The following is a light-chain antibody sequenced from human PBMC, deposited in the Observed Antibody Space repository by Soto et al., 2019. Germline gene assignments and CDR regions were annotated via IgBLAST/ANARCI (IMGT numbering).Light chain of an antibody. J-gene: IGLJ1*01. Sequence: SVLNQPAYVSGSPGQSITIFCTGTSSDVGGYNYVSWYQQHPGSAPKLMIYDVSSRPSGVSNRFSGSKSGNTASLTISGLQAEDEADYYCSSYTSSFKLAVFGSGTKVPVL. V-gene: IGLV2-14*03. CDR3: SSYTSSFKLAV. CDR1: SSDVGGYNY. CDR2: DVS.